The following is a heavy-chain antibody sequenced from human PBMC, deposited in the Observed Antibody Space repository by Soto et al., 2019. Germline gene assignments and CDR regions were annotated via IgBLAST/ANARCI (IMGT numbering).Heavy chain of an antibody. Sequence: EVQLVESGGGLVKPGGSLRLSCAASGFTFSSYSMNWVRQAPGKGLEWVSSISSSSSYIYYADSVKGRFTISRDNAKNSLYLQMNSLRAEDTAVYYCARDRGSSSTTFDYWGQGTLVTVSS. CDR3: ARDRGSSSTTFDY. J-gene: IGHJ4*02. V-gene: IGHV3-21*01. CDR2: ISSSSSYI. D-gene: IGHD3-16*01. CDR1: GFTFSSYS.